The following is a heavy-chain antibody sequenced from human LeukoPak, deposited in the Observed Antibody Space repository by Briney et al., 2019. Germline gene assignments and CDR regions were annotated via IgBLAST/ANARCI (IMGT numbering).Heavy chain of an antibody. Sequence: SGTLSLTCAVSGGSISSSNWWSWVRQPPGKGLEWIGEIYHSGSTNYNPSLKSRVTISVDTSKNQFSLKLSSVTAADTAVYYCARDLGYCSGGSCYSAGYFDYWGQGTLVTVSS. J-gene: IGHJ4*02. CDR3: ARDLGYCSGGSCYSAGYFDY. V-gene: IGHV4-4*02. CDR2: IYHSGST. D-gene: IGHD2-15*01. CDR1: GGSISSSNW.